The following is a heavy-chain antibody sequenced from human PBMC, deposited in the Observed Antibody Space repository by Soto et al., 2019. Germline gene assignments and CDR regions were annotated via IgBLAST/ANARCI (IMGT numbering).Heavy chain of an antibody. CDR3: RRSSRYSTDV. D-gene: IGHD6-13*01. Sequence: SETLSLTCAVYGGSFSGCYWSWIRQPPGKGLEWIGEINHSGSTNYNPSLKSRVTISVDTSKNQFSLKVISVTAADTAVYYCRRSSRYSTDVWGQGTTVTVSS. V-gene: IGHV4-34*01. CDR1: GGSFSGCY. J-gene: IGHJ6*02. CDR2: INHSGST.